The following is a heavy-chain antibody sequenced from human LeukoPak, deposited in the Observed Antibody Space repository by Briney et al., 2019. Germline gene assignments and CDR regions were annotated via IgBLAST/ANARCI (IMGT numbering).Heavy chain of an antibody. CDR3: AKLQRIAAAGEDWFDP. D-gene: IGHD6-13*01. J-gene: IGHJ5*02. CDR1: GFTFSNYA. V-gene: IGHV3-23*01. Sequence: GGSLRLSCAASGFTFSNYAMSWVRQAPGQGLEWVSGISASGGGTYYADSVKGRFTISRDNSKNTRYLQMNSLRAEDTAVYYCAKLQRIAAAGEDWFDPWGQGTLVTVSS. CDR2: ISASGGGT.